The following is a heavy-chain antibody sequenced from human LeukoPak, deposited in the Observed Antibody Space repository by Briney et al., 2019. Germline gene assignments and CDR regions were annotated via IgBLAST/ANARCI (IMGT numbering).Heavy chain of an antibody. CDR2: IYYSGST. J-gene: IGHJ6*03. Sequence: PSETLSLTCTVSGGSVSSGGYSWTWIRQPPGKRLEWIGYIYYSGSTKYNPSLKSRVTIAVDTSKNQFSLKLSSVTAADTAVYYCAREPSYGDCRYYYHMDVWGKGTTVTVSS. CDR3: AREPSYGDCRYYYHMDV. V-gene: IGHV4-61*08. CDR1: GGSVSSGGYS. D-gene: IGHD4-17*01.